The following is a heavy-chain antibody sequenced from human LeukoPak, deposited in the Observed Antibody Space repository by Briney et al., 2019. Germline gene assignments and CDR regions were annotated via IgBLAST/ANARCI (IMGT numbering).Heavy chain of an antibody. CDR3: ARDQVFYDILTGYYRSDWFDP. V-gene: IGHV3-48*03. D-gene: IGHD3-9*01. CDR2: ISSSGSTI. J-gene: IGHJ5*02. Sequence: GGSLRLSCAASGFTFSSYEMNWVRQAPGKGLEWVSYISSSGSTIYYADSVRGRFTISRDNSKNSLYLQMNSLRAEDTALYHCARDQVFYDILTGYYRSDWFDPWGQGTLVTVSS. CDR1: GFTFSSYE.